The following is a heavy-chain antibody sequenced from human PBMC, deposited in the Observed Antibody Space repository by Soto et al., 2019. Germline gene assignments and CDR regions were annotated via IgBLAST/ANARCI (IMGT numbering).Heavy chain of an antibody. V-gene: IGHV1-8*01. J-gene: IGHJ6*02. CDR1: GYTFTSYD. Sequence: QVQLVQSGAEVKKPGASVKVSCKASGYTFTSYDINWVRQATGQGLEWMGWMNPNSANTGYAQKFQGRVTMTRNTSTGTAYPPLSRPISYDTAVYYCAREGVRGTDVWGQGTAVSVAS. CDR3: AREGVRGTDV. D-gene: IGHD1-1*01. CDR2: MNPNSANT.